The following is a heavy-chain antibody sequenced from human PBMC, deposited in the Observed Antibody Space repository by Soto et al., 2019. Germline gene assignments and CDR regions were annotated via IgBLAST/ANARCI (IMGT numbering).Heavy chain of an antibody. CDR1: GGTFSPYA. V-gene: IGHV1-69*01. CDR3: ARPKGSYSSGYYYFDY. Sequence: QVQLVQSGAEVKQPGSSVKVSCKTSGGTFSPYAIYWVRQAPGQGLEWMGAIIPLFGTADYAQKFQGRVTITADESTSTASMELSSLRSEDTAVYYCARPKGSYSSGYYYFDYWGQGTLVTVSS. CDR2: IIPLFGTA. D-gene: IGHD6-19*01. J-gene: IGHJ4*02.